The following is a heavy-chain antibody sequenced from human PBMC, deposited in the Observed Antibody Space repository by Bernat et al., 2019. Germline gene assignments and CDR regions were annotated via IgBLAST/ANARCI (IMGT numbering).Heavy chain of an antibody. Sequence: QVQLVESGGGVVQPGRSLRLSCAASGFTFSSYGMHWVRQAPGKGLEWVAVISYDGSNKYYADSVKGRFTISRDNSKNTLYLQMNSLRAEDTAVYYCAKGGRAYYDFWSGNYPFDPWGQGTLVTVSS. J-gene: IGHJ5*02. D-gene: IGHD3-3*01. CDR3: AKGGRAYYDFWSGNYPFDP. V-gene: IGHV3-30*18. CDR2: ISYDGSNK. CDR1: GFTFSSYG.